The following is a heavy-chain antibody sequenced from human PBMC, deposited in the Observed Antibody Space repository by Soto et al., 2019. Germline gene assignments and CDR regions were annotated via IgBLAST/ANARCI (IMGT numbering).Heavy chain of an antibody. CDR2: ISGSGGST. CDR3: AKDLVSIFGVAPDY. D-gene: IGHD3-3*01. Sequence: EVQLLESGGGLVQPGGSLRLSCAASGFTFSSYAMSWVRQAPGKGLEWVSAISGSGGSTDYADSVKGRFTISRDNSKNTLYLQMNILRAEDTALYYCAKDLVSIFGVAPDYWGQGTLVTVSS. J-gene: IGHJ4*02. CDR1: GFTFSSYA. V-gene: IGHV3-23*01.